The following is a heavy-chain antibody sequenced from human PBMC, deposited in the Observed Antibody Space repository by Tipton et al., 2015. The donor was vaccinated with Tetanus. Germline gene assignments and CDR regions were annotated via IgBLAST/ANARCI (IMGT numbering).Heavy chain of an antibody. CDR3: ARQPVRGEWLFDL. D-gene: IGHD3-10*01. Sequence: SLRLSCEASGFTFRNYALHWVRQAPGKGLEWMTVISSDVVHKYYADSVTGRFTISRDNSKNTLYLQMNSLRVEDTAVYYCARQPVRGEWLFDLWGQGTLVTVSS. J-gene: IGHJ4*02. V-gene: IGHV3-30-3*01. CDR2: ISSDVVHK. CDR1: GFTFRNYA.